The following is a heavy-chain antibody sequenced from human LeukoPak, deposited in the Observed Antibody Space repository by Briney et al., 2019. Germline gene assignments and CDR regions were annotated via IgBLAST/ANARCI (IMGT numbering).Heavy chain of an antibody. J-gene: IGHJ4*02. V-gene: IGHV3-64*01. D-gene: IGHD7-27*01. Sequence: GGSLRLSCEASGFTFGIYAMHWVRQAPGKGLEYISGISSNGYSTYYANSVKGRFTISRDNSKNTLYLQMGSLRDEDMAVFYCAREATTKTGRFYYFDYWGQGTLVTVSS. CDR3: AREATTKTGRFYYFDY. CDR1: GFTFGIYA. CDR2: ISSNGYST.